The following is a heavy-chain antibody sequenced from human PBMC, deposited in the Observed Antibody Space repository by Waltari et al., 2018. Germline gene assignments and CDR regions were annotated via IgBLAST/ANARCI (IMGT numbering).Heavy chain of an antibody. J-gene: IGHJ4*02. V-gene: IGHV3-23*01. CDR1: GLTFSSFS. CDR3: AKETQRTPYY. D-gene: IGHD2-15*01. CDR2: ITGNGDET. Sequence: VQLLESGGGLVQPGGSLRLSCAASGLTFSSFSMSWVRQAPGKGLEWVSLITGNGDETYYADSVKGRFTISRDNSKNTLYLHMDSLRAEDTAIYYCAKETQRTPYYWGQGTLVTVSS.